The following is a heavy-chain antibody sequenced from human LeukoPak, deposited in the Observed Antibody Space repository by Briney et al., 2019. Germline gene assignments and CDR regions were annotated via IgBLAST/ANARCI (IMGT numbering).Heavy chain of an antibody. J-gene: IGHJ4*02. CDR1: GGSISSYY. CDR3: ARGGGSFLDY. CDR2: IYYSGST. D-gene: IGHD2-15*01. V-gene: IGHV4-59*12. Sequence: SETLSLTCTVSGGSISSYYWSWIRQPPGKGLEWIGYIYYSGSTNYNPSLKSRVTVSVDMSKNQFSLRLTSVTAADTAVYYCARGGGSFLDYWGQGALVTVSS.